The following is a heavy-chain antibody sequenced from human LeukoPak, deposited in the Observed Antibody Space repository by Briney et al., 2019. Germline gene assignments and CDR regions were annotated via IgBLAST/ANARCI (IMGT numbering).Heavy chain of an antibody. CDR1: GFTFSIYA. D-gene: IGHD5-12*01. CDR2: ISHDGINK. Sequence: GGSLRLSCAASGFTFSIYAMHWVRQAPGKGLEWVAVISHDGINKDYADSVKGRFAISRDNSKNTLYLQMNSLRAEDTAVYYCAKAIVATIRGAFDYWGQGTLVTVSS. V-gene: IGHV3-30*09. CDR3: AKAIVATIRGAFDY. J-gene: IGHJ4*02.